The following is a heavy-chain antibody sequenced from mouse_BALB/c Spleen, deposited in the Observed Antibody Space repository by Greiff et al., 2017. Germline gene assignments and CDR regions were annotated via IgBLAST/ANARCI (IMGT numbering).Heavy chain of an antibody. D-gene: IGHD6-2*01. J-gene: IGHJ2*01. Sequence: EVQGVESGGGLVKPGGSLKLSCAASGFAFSSYDMSWVRQTPEKRLEWVAYISSGGGSTYYPDTVKGRFTISRDNAKNTLYLQMSSLKSEDTAMYYCARQLVDYWGQGTTLTVSS. CDR1: GFAFSSYD. CDR3: ARQLVDY. CDR2: ISSGGGST. V-gene: IGHV5-12-1*01.